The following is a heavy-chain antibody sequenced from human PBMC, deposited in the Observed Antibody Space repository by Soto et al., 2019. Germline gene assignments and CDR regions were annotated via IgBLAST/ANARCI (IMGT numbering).Heavy chain of an antibody. CDR1: GFTFSSYA. Sequence: GGSLRLSCAASGFTFSSYALSWVRQAPGKGLEWVSGISGSGGSTYYADPVKGRFTISRDNSKNTLYLQVNSLRAEDTALYYCAKEFMVRGVPPLSFGMDVWGQGTTVTVSS. J-gene: IGHJ6*02. CDR2: ISGSGGST. V-gene: IGHV3-23*01. CDR3: AKEFMVRGVPPLSFGMDV. D-gene: IGHD3-10*01.